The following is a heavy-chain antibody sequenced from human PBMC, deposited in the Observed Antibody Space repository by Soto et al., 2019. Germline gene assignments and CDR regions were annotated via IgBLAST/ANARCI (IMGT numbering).Heavy chain of an antibody. CDR3: ARGDRGGSGSPATYYYSGLDV. Sequence: QVQLVESGGGVVQPGRSLRLSCEASGFPFSTYGMHWVRQAPGKGLEWVAVIWSDGSNKYYGDSVKGRFTISRDNSKNTMYLQMNSLRIEDTALYYCARGDRGGSGSPATYYYSGLDVWGQGTTVTVS. D-gene: IGHD3-10*01. CDR1: GFPFSTYG. J-gene: IGHJ6*02. CDR2: IWSDGSNK. V-gene: IGHV3-33*01.